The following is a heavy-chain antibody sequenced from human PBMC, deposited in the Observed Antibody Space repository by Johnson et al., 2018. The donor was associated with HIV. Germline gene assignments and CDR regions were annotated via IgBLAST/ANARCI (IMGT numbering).Heavy chain of an antibody. Sequence: QVQLVESGGGVVQPGRSLRLSCAASGFTFNTYAMNWVRQAPGKGLEWVSVLFSGGTTYYAGSVHGRFTISRDNSKNTLYLQMNSLRAEDTALYYCARACRDGYTCDVYDVWGQGTMVTVSS. J-gene: IGHJ3*01. D-gene: IGHD5-24*01. CDR3: ARACRDGYTCDVYDV. V-gene: IGHV3-NL1*01. CDR1: GFTFNTYA. CDR2: LFSGGTT.